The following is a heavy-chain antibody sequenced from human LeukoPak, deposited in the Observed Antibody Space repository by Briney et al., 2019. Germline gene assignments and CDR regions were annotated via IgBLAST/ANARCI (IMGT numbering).Heavy chain of an antibody. J-gene: IGHJ5*02. D-gene: IGHD3-22*01. V-gene: IGHV3-23*01. CDR3: AKGSNIVVIFTTWYH. Sequence: GGSLTLSCAASGFSFSSYAMSWVRQAPGKGLEWVSTISGSDGSTYYADSVKGRFTISRDNSKNTLYLQMSSLRAEDTAVYYCAKGSNIVVIFTTWYHWGQGTLVTVSS. CDR2: ISGSDGST. CDR1: GFSFSSYA.